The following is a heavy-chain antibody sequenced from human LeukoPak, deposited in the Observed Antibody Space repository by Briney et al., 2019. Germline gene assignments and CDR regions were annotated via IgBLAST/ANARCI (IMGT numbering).Heavy chain of an antibody. CDR2: IKYDGTME. CDR3: ARDLNWPGP. J-gene: IGHJ5*02. CDR1: GFTFSSYG. D-gene: IGHD5-24*01. Sequence: GGSLRLSCAASGFTFSSYGMSWVRQAPGKGLEFVAGIKYDGTMESYVDSVNGRFTISRDNAKNSLYLQMNSLRVDDTAVYYCARDLNWPGPWGQGTLVTVSS. V-gene: IGHV3-7*03.